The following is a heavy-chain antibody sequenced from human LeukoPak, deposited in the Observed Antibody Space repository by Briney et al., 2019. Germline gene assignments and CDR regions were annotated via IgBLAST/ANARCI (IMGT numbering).Heavy chain of an antibody. CDR3: ASDLGGYSSIWPCFDY. V-gene: IGHV4-59*02. D-gene: IGHD6-13*01. CDR1: GGSVSSSY. J-gene: IGHJ4*02. CDR2: IYHSGST. Sequence: SETLSLTCTVSGGSVSSSYWNWIRQSPGKGLEWIGYIYHSGSTNYNPSLKSRVTISVDTSKNQFSLKLSSVTAADTAVYFCASDLGGYSSIWPCFDYWGQGTLVTVSS.